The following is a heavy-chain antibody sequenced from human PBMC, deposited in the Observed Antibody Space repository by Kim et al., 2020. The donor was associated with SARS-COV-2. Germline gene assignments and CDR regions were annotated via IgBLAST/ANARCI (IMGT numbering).Heavy chain of an antibody. V-gene: IGHV3-15*01. Sequence: GGSLRLSCAASGFTFSNAWMSWVRQAPGKGLEWVGRIKSKTDGGTTDYAAPVKGRFTISRYDSKNTLYLQMNSLKTEDTAVYYCGFGVTYGMDVWGQGTTVTVSS. J-gene: IGHJ6*02. CDR1: GFTFSNAW. D-gene: IGHD3-10*01. CDR3: GFGVTYGMDV. CDR2: IKSKTDGGTT.